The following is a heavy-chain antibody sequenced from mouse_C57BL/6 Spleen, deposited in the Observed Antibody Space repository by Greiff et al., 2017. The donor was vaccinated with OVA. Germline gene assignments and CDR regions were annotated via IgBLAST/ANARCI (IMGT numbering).Heavy chain of an antibody. CDR1: GFSFNTYA. V-gene: IGHV10-1*01. CDR3: VRQGYYGSSSYFDV. CDR2: IRSKSNNYAT. J-gene: IGHJ1*03. Sequence: EVMLVESGGGLVQPKGSLKLSCAASGFSFNTYAMNWVRQAPGKGLEWVARIRSKSNNYATYYADSVKDRFTISRDDSESMLYLQMNNLKTEDTAMYYCVRQGYYGSSSYFDVWGTGTTVTVSS. D-gene: IGHD1-1*01.